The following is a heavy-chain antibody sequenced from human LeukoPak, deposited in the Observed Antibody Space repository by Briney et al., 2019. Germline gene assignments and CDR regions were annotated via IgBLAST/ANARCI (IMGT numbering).Heavy chain of an antibody. V-gene: IGHV1-69*04. Sequence: SVKVSCKASGGTFSSYAISWVRQAPGQGLEWMGRIIPILGIANYAQKFQGRVTITADKSTSTAYMELSSLRSEDTAVYYCARVRGVVPAAHYYFDYWGQGILVTVSS. CDR3: ARVRGVVPAAHYYFDY. D-gene: IGHD2-2*01. CDR1: GGTFSSYA. CDR2: IIPILGIA. J-gene: IGHJ4*02.